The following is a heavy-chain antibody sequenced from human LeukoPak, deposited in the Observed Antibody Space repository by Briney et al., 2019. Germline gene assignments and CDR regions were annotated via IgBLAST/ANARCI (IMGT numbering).Heavy chain of an antibody. V-gene: IGHV4-4*02. CDR1: GGSISSSNW. CDR3: ASNILWFGEFPGVDP. D-gene: IGHD3-10*01. CDR2: IYHSGST. Sequence: PSETLSLTCAVSGGSISSSNWWSWVRQPPGKGLEWIGEIYHSGSTNYNPSLKSRVTISVDKSKNQFSLKLSSVTAADTAVYYCASNILWFGEFPGVDPWGQGTLVTVSS. J-gene: IGHJ5*02.